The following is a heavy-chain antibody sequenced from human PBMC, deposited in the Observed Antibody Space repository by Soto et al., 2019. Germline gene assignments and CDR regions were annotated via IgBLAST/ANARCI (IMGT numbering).Heavy chain of an antibody. CDR3: AGGDFYYYYGREG. CDR2: INPSGRST. Sequence: GASVKVSCKASGYTFTSYYMHWVRQAPGQGLEWMGIINPSGRSTTYAQNFQGRVTMTRDTSTSTVYMELSSLRSEDTAVYYCAGGDFYYYYGREGWGDESTLSGSS. V-gene: IGHV1-46*01. CDR1: GYTFTSYY. J-gene: IGHJ6*04.